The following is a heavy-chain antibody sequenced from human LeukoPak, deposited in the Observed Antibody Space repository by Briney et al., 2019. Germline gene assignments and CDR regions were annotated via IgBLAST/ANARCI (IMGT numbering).Heavy chain of an antibody. J-gene: IGHJ6*03. CDR2: INHSGST. V-gene: IGHV4-34*01. D-gene: IGHD2-2*01. CDR1: GGSFSGYY. CDR3: ARLGRCSSTSCFYYMDV. Sequence: SETLSLTCAVYGGSFSGYYWSRIRQPPGKGLEWIGEINHSGSTNYNPSLKSRVTISVDTSKNQFSLKLSSVTAADTAVYYCARLGRCSSTSCFYYMDVWGKGTTVTVSS.